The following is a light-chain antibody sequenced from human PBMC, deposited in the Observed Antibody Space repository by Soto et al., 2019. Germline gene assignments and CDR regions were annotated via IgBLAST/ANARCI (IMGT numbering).Light chain of an antibody. J-gene: IGLJ2*01. CDR1: SSDVGSYNY. CDR2: AVS. V-gene: IGLV2-14*01. CDR3: SSYISSSTSVV. Sequence: QSALTQPASVSGSPGQSITISCTGTSSDVGSYNYVSWYQQHPGKAPKLMNYAVSNRPSGVSDRFSGSKSGNTASLTISGLQAEDEADYACSSYISSSTSVVFGGGTTLTVL.